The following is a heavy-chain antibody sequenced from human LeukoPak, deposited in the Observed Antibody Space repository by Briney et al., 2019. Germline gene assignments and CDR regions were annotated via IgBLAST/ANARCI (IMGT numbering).Heavy chain of an antibody. CDR3: ARGLGDYNTDWFPVSGY. V-gene: IGHV1-8*01. Sequence: ASVTVSCKTSGYTFTTYDMTWVRQATGQGLEWMGWMNPDSGDTGYAQKFQGRVTMTRDTSISTAYMELSSLGSEDTAIYYCARGLGDYNTDWFPVSGYWGQGTLVTVSS. CDR1: GYTFTTYD. J-gene: IGHJ4*02. D-gene: IGHD3-9*01. CDR2: MNPDSGDT.